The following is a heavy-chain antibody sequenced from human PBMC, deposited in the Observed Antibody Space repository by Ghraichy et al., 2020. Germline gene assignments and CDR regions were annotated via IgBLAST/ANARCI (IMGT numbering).Heavy chain of an antibody. D-gene: IGHD3-3*01. CDR1: GGSISSSSYY. CDR2: IYYSGST. Sequence: SETLSLTCTVSGGSISSSSYYWGWIRQPPGKGLEWIGSIYYSGSTYYNPSLKSRVTISVDMSKNQFSLKLSSVTAADTAVYYCARPSATRPYYDFWSGIPYGMDVWGQGTTVTVSS. J-gene: IGHJ6*02. V-gene: IGHV4-39*01. CDR3: ARPSATRPYYDFWSGIPYGMDV.